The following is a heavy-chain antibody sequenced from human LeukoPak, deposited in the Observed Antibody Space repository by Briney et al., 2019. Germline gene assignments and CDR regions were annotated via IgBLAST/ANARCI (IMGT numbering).Heavy chain of an antibody. CDR1: GYIFTGYY. J-gene: IGHJ5*02. CDR2: ISPKSGVT. CDR3: ARPEGSYYYGPGVWFDP. D-gene: IGHD3-10*01. Sequence: ASVKVSCKASGYIFTGYYMHWVRQAPGQGLEWMGWISPKSGVTNYAQKFQGRVTMTSDTSISTAYMELSGLTSDDTAVYYCARPEGSYYYGPGVWFDPWGQGTLVTVSS. V-gene: IGHV1-2*02.